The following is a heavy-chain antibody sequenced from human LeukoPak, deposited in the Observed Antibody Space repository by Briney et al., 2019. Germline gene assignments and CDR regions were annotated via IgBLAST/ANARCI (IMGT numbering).Heavy chain of an antibody. Sequence: GGSLRLSCAASGFIVSSNYMSWVRQAPGKGLEWVSFIYSGGSTYYADSVKGRFTISRDNSKNTVYLQMKSLRAEDTAVYYCASDRGAEYFQYWGQGTLVTVSS. V-gene: IGHV3-66*01. CDR1: GFIVSSNY. CDR2: IYSGGST. CDR3: ASDRGAEYFQY. J-gene: IGHJ1*01.